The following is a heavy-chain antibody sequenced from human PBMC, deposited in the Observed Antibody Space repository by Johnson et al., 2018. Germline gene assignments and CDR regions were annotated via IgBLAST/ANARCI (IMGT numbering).Heavy chain of an antibody. CDR2: ISWNSGSR. J-gene: IGHJ6*03. D-gene: IGHD6-19*01. Sequence: VQLVQSGGGVVQPGGSXRLSCAASGFTFDDYAMHWVRQAPGKGLEWVSGISWNSGSRAYADSVKGRLTIPRANDKKSLYLQLKSLRAEDTALYYCAKDYRIAVAGKKTYYYYYMDVWGKGTTVTVSS. CDR3: AKDYRIAVAGKKTYYYYYMDV. V-gene: IGHV3-9*01. CDR1: GFTFDDYA.